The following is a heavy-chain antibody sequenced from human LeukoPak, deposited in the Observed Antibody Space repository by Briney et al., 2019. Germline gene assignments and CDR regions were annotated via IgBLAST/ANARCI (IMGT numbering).Heavy chain of an antibody. D-gene: IGHD4-23*01. CDR1: GGSISSGDYY. Sequence: SQTLSLTCTVSGGSISSGDYYWSWIRQPPGKGLEWIGYIYYSGSTYYNPSLKSRVTISVDTSKNQFSLKLSSVTAADTAVYYCASGGPRGAATVVTLGLGYWGQGTLVTVSS. J-gene: IGHJ4*02. CDR3: ASGGPRGAATVVTLGLGY. CDR2: IYYSGST. V-gene: IGHV4-30-4*01.